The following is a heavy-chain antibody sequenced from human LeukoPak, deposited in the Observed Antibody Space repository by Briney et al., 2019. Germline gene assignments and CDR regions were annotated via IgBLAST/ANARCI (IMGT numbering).Heavy chain of an antibody. D-gene: IGHD1-26*01. Sequence: GRSLRLSCAASGFTFSSYAMHWVRQAPGKGLEWVSVIYSGGSTYYADSVKGRFTISRDNSKNTLYLQMNSLRAEDTAVYYCARESGKWELLTYFDYWGQGTLVTVSS. J-gene: IGHJ4*02. CDR3: ARESGKWELLTYFDY. V-gene: IGHV3-66*01. CDR2: IYSGGST. CDR1: GFTFSSYA.